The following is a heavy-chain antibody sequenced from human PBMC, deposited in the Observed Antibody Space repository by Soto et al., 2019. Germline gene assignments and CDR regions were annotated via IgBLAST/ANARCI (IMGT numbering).Heavy chain of an antibody. CDR2: INPSGGST. J-gene: IGHJ4*02. CDR3: ARGFMRDYFDY. CDR1: GYTFTSYY. V-gene: IGHV1-46*01. D-gene: IGHD3-16*01. Sequence: ASVTVSCKASGYTFTSYYMHWVQQAPGQGLEWMGIINPSGGSTSYAQKFQGRVTMTRDTSTSTVYMELSSLRSEDTAVYYCARGFMRDYFDYWGQGTLVTVSS.